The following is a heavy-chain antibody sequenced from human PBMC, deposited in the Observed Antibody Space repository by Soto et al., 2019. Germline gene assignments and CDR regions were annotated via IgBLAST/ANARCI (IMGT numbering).Heavy chain of an antibody. J-gene: IGHJ4*02. D-gene: IGHD2-21*02. V-gene: IGHV1-18*01. CDR2: ISAYDGNT. CDR3: ARYCGGDCYTD. Sequence: ASVKVSCKASGYTFTSHGIVWVRQAPGQGLEWMGWISAYDGNTDYVQKRQGRVTMTTDTSTTTAYMELRSLRSDDTAVYYCARYCGGDCYTDWGQGTLVTVSS. CDR1: GYTFTSHG.